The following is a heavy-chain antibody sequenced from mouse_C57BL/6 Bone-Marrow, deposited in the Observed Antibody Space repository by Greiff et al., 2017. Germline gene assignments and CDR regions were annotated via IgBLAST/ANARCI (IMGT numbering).Heavy chain of an antibody. Sequence: QVQLKQPGAELVKPGASVKMSCKASGYTFTSYWITWVKQRPGQGLEWIGDIYPGSGSTNYNEKFKSTATLTADTSSSTAYMQLSSLTSEDSAVYYCASSLYYGSSWGCAYWAQGTLVSVYA. CDR2: IYPGSGST. CDR3: ASSLYYGSSWGCAY. V-gene: IGHV1-55*01. CDR1: GYTFTSYW. J-gene: IGHJ3*01. D-gene: IGHD1-1*01.